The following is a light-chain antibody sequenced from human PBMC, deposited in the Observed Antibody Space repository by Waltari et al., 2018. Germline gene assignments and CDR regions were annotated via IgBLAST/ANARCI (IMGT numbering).Light chain of an antibody. J-gene: IGKJ1*01. CDR3: QHYVRLPAT. CDR1: QSVSRY. Sequence: EIVLTQSPGSLSSSSGERVTLSWRASQSVSRYLAWYQQKPGQAPRFPLFGASNRATGLPDMFSGSGSETDFSLTISRLEPEDFAVYYCQHYVRLPATFGRGTKVEIK. CDR2: GAS. V-gene: IGKV3-20*01.